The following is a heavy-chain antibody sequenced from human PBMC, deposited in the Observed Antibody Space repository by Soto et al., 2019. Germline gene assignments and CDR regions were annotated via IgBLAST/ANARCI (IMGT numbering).Heavy chain of an antibody. CDR1: GFTFSNYA. CDR3: ARVYDFDY. V-gene: IGHV3-30-3*01. CDR2: ISYDGSNK. Sequence: QVQLVESGGGVVQPGGSLRLSCAASGFTFSNYAMHWVRQAPGKGLECVAVISYDGSNKYYADSVKGRFTISRDNSKNTLYLQMNSLRAEDTAVYYCARVYDFDYWGQGTLVTVSS. J-gene: IGHJ4*02. D-gene: IGHD2-2*02.